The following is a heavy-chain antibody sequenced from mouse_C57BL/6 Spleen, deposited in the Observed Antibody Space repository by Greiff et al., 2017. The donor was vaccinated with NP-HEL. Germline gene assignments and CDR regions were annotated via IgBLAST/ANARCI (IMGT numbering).Heavy chain of an antibody. D-gene: IGHD1-1*01. CDR2: IDPSDSST. Sequence: QVQLQQPGAELVKPGASVKLSCKASGYTFTSYWMQWVQQRPGQGLEWIGDIDPSDSSTHYNQKFKGKATLTVDTSSSTAYMQLSSLTSEDSAVYYCASSFITTVGAYWGQGTLVTVSA. CDR3: ASSFITTVGAY. J-gene: IGHJ3*01. V-gene: IGHV1-50*01. CDR1: GYTFTSYW.